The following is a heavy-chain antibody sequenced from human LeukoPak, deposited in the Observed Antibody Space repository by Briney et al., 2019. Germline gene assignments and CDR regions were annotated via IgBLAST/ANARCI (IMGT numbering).Heavy chain of an antibody. Sequence: GRSLRLSCAASGFTFSSYAMHWVRQAPGKGLEWVAVISYDGSNKYYADSVKGRFTISRDNSKNTLYLQMNSLRAEDTAVYYCARGGGSGNIPAPDYWGQGTLVPVSS. V-gene: IGHV3-30*01. CDR1: GFTFSSYA. J-gene: IGHJ4*02. CDR2: ISYDGSNK. D-gene: IGHD1/OR15-1a*01. CDR3: ARGGGSGNIPAPDY.